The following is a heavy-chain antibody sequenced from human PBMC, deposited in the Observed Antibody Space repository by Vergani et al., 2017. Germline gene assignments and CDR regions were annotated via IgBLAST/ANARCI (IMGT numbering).Heavy chain of an antibody. D-gene: IGHD3-3*01. CDR2: IFSGGYT. J-gene: IGHJ1*01. CDR3: ASQYYDFWSGRD. CDR1: GFTVSSHY. Sequence: QLVESGGDLVQPGGSLRLSCAVSGFTVSSHYMSWVRQAPGKGLEWVSVIFSGGYTYYADSVKGRFTISSDDSKNSLYLQMNSLRAEDTAVYYCASQYYDFWSGRDWGQGTLVTVSS. V-gene: IGHV3-66*04.